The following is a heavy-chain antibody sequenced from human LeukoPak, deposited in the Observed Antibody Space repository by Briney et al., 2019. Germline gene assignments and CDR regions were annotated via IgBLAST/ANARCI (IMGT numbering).Heavy chain of an antibody. J-gene: IGHJ4*02. D-gene: IGHD4-17*01. V-gene: IGHV1-18*01. CDR1: GYTFTNYG. CDR2: ISAYNGNT. CDR3: ARDLDGDHHPFYFDY. Sequence: ASVKVSCKASGYTFTNYGISWVRQAPGQGLEWMGWISAYNGNTNYAQKLQGRVTMTTDTSTSTAYMELRSLRSDDTAVYYCARDLDGDHHPFYFDYWGQGTLVTVSS.